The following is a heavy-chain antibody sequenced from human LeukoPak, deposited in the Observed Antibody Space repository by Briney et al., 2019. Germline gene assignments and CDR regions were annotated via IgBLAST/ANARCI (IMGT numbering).Heavy chain of an antibody. CDR1: GGTFSSYA. D-gene: IGHD6-19*01. CDR3: ASEYSSGFDY. V-gene: IGHV1-69*13. J-gene: IGHJ4*02. CDR2: IIPIFGTA. Sequence: SVKVSCKASGGTFSSYAISWVRQAPGQGLEWMGGIIPIFGTANYAQKFQGRVTITADESTSTAYMELSSLRPEDTAVYYCASEYSSGFDYWGQGTLVTVSS.